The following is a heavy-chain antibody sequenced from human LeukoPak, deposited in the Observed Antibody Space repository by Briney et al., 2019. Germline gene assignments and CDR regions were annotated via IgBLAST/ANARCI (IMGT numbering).Heavy chain of an antibody. V-gene: IGHV1-18*01. CDR2: VSAYNSNT. J-gene: IGHJ4*02. CDR1: GYSFNGYG. D-gene: IGHD4-23*01. Sequence: ASVKVSCKAFGYSFNGYGISWVRQAPGQGLECMGWVSAYNSNTNTAQKFQSRVTMTTDTSSSTAYMELRSLRSDDTAVYYCARDCKGNCQSPYYFDYWGQGTLVTVSS. CDR3: ARDCKGNCQSPYYFDY.